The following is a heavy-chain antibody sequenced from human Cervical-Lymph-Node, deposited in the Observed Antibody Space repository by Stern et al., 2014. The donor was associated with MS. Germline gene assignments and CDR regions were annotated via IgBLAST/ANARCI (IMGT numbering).Heavy chain of an antibody. Sequence: QVQLVQSGTEVKKPGASVLVSCKASGYTFTTYGITLVRQAPGQGIEWMGWISADSGNTKYAQKFQDRVTMTRDTTTGTAYMEVRSLRSEDTAVYYCARDKMHAFDYWGQGTQVTVPS. V-gene: IGHV1-18*01. CDR3: ARDKMHAFDY. J-gene: IGHJ4*02. CDR1: GYTFTTYG. CDR2: ISADSGNT. D-gene: IGHD2-8*01.